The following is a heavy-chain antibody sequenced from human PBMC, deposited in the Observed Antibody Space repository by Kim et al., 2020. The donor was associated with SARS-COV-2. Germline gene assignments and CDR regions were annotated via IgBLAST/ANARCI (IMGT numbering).Heavy chain of an antibody. CDR1: GFTVSSNY. V-gene: IGHV3-53*01. Sequence: GGSLRLSCAASGFTVSSNYMSWVRQAPGKGLEWVSVIYSGGSTYYADSVKGRFTISRDNSKNTLYLQMNSLRAEDTAVYYCASLPFYGSGSYFDYWGQGTLVTVSS. D-gene: IGHD3-10*01. J-gene: IGHJ4*02. CDR3: ASLPFYGSGSYFDY. CDR2: IYSGGST.